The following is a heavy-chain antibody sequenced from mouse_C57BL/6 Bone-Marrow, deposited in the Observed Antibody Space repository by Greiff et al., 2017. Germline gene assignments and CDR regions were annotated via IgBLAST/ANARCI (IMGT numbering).Heavy chain of an antibody. CDR3: AREDWRFNYAMDY. CDR1: GYTFTSYW. V-gene: IGHV1-55*01. Sequence: VQLQQSGAELVKPGASVKMSCKASGYTFTSYWITWVKQRPGQGLAWIGDIYPGSGSTNYNEKFKSKATLTVDTSSSTAYMQIRVLTSEDSAVYDCAREDWRFNYAMDYWGQGTSVTVSS. CDR2: IYPGSGST. D-gene: IGHD4-1*01. J-gene: IGHJ4*01.